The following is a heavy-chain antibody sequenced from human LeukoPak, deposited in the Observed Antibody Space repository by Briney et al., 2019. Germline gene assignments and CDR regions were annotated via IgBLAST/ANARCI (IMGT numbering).Heavy chain of an antibody. CDR1: GFTFSSYA. CDR2: ISGSGGST. CDR3: AKAMRLTTMTTGDNTDY. Sequence: GGSLRLSCAASGFTFSSYAVRWVRQSPGRGGEWVSGISGSGGSTNYADSVKGRFTLSRDNSKNTLYLQMNSLRAQDTAEYFCAKAMRLTTMTTGDNTDYWGQGPLLTVPS. V-gene: IGHV3-23*01. D-gene: IGHD4-17*01. J-gene: IGHJ4*02.